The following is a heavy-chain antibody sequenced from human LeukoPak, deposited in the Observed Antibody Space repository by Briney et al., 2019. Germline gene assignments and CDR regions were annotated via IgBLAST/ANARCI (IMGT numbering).Heavy chain of an antibody. CDR2: IIPILGIA. D-gene: IGHD1-1*01. J-gene: IGHJ6*02. V-gene: IGHV1-69*04. Sequence: SVRVSCKASGGTFSSYAISWVRQAPGQGLEWMGRIIPILGIANYAQKFQGRVTMTRTTSISTAYMELSSLRSEDTAVYYCARGTDGMDVWGQGTTVTVSS. CDR3: ARGTDGMDV. CDR1: GGTFSSYA.